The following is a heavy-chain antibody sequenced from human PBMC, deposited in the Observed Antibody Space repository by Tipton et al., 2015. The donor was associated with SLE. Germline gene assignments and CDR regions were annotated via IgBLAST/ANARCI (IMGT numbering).Heavy chain of an antibody. V-gene: IGHV4-34*01. CDR2: INHSGST. J-gene: IGHJ3*02. CDR3: AGAAPGVQGVNDAFDI. CDR1: GGSISGYY. Sequence: TLSLTCTVSGGSISGYYWSWVRQPPVKGLEWIGEINHSGSTNYNPSLKSRVTISVDTSKNQFSLKLSSVTAADTAVYYCAGAAPGVQGVNDAFDIWGQGTMVTVSS. D-gene: IGHD3-10*01.